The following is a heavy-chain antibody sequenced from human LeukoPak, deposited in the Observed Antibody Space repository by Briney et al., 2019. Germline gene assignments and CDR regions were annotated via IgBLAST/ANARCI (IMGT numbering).Heavy chain of an antibody. CDR1: GGSISSGDYY. J-gene: IGHJ5*02. CDR2: IYYSGST. CDR3: ARAIGYCSSTSCYGGWFDP. V-gene: IGHV4-30-4*01. Sequence: SQTLSLTCTVSGGSISSGDYYWSWIRQPPGEGLEWIGYIYYSGSTYYNPSLKSRVTISVDTSKNQFSLKLSSVTAADTAVYYCARAIGYCSSTSCYGGWFDPWGQGTLVTVSS. D-gene: IGHD2-2*01.